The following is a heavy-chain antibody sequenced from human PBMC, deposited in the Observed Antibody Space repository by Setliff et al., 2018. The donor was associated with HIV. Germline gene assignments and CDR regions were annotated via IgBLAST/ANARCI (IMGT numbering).Heavy chain of an antibody. CDR1: GYTFTSYG. D-gene: IGHD3-22*01. J-gene: IGHJ4*02. Sequence: GPSVKVSCKASGYTFTSYGISWVRQAPGQGLEWMGWISAYNGNTNYAQKLQGRVTMTTDTSTSTAYMELRSLRSDDTAVYYCARGYDSSGYYYGEVPDDYWGQGTLVTVSS. CDR3: ARGYDSSGYYYGEVPDDY. CDR2: ISAYNGNT. V-gene: IGHV1-18*01.